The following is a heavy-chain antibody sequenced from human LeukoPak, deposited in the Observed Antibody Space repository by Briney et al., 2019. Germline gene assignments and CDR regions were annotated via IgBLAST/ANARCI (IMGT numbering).Heavy chain of an antibody. Sequence: PGGSLRLSCAVSGFTFSSYWMHWVRQVPGKGLEWVSYISTSSNTIYYADSVKGRFTISRDNAKNSLYLQMNDLRAEDTAVYYCARVGSYGMDVWGQGTTVTVSS. CDR3: ARVGSYGMDV. D-gene: IGHD3-10*01. CDR1: GFTFSSYW. J-gene: IGHJ6*02. CDR2: ISTSSNTI. V-gene: IGHV3-48*01.